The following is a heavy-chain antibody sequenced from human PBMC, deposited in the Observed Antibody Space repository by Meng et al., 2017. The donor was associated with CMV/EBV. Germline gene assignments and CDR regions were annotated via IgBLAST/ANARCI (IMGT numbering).Heavy chain of an antibody. CDR1: GGSFSGYY. V-gene: IGHV4-34*01. D-gene: IGHD2-2*01. J-gene: IGHJ6*02. CDR2: INHSGST. Sequence: SETLSLTCAVYGGSFSGYYWSWIRQPPGKGREWLGEINHSGSTNYNPSLKSRVTISVDTSKNQFSLKLSSVTAADTAVYYCARGFVRQKVVPAARSNYYYYGMDVWGQGTTVTVSS. CDR3: ARGFVRQKVVPAARSNYYYYGMDV.